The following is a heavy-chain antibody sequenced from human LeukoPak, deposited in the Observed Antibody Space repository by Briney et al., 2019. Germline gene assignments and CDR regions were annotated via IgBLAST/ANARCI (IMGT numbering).Heavy chain of an antibody. CDR2: IIPIIGIT. CDR1: GGTFSSNA. D-gene: IGHD5-18*01. Sequence: SVKVSCKASGGTFSSNAIAWVRQAPGQRLELMGRIIPIIGITTYEQKFQGRLTITADKSTNTAYMALSSLRSEDTAVYYCAGRIVDTATLFDYWGQGSLVTVSS. CDR3: AGRIVDTATLFDY. J-gene: IGHJ4*02. V-gene: IGHV1-69*04.